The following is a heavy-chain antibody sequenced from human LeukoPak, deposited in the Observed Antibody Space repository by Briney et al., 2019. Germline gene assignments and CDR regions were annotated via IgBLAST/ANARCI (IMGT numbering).Heavy chain of an antibody. Sequence: PSETLSLTCTVSGGSISSYYWSWIRQPPGKGLEWIGYIYYSGSTNYNPSLKSRVTISVDTSKNQFSLKLSSVTAADTAVYYCARRTLIVVVPAATFDYWGQGTLVTVSS. CDR3: ARRTLIVVVPAATFDY. D-gene: IGHD2-2*01. J-gene: IGHJ4*02. CDR1: GGSISSYY. CDR2: IYYSGST. V-gene: IGHV4-59*12.